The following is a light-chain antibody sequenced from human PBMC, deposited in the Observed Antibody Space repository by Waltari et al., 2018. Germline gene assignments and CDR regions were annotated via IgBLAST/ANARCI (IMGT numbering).Light chain of an antibody. CDR1: ISNIGSNY. CDR3: ATWDDSLSAPRE. Sequence: QSVLTQPPSASGTPGQRVTISCSGSISNIGSNYVYWYQHLPGKAPKLLIYRNNPRPSGVPDRFSGSKSGTSASLAISGLRSEDEAVYYCATWDDSLSAPREFGGGTNLTVL. V-gene: IGLV1-47*01. CDR2: RNN. J-gene: IGLJ3*02.